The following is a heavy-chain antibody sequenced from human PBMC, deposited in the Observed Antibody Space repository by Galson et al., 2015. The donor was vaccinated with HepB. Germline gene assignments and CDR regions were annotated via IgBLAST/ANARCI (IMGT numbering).Heavy chain of an antibody. Sequence: SVKVSCKASGGTFSSYAISWVRQAPGQGLEWMGGIIPIFGTANYAQKFQGRVTITADESTSTAYMELSSLRSEDTAVYYCASRADYGDYFDYWGQGTLVTVSS. J-gene: IGHJ4*02. CDR3: ASRADYGDYFDY. D-gene: IGHD4-17*01. V-gene: IGHV1-69*13. CDR1: GGTFSSYA. CDR2: IIPIFGTA.